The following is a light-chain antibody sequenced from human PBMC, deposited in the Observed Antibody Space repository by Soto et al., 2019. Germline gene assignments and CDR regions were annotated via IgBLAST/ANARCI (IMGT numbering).Light chain of an antibody. CDR2: RGS. V-gene: IGKV3-20*01. J-gene: IGKJ1*01. CDR3: QDYGTSAPWT. CDR1: QNIRGNE. Sequence: EVVLTQSPGTLSLSPGERATLSCRASQNIRGNELAWYQQKPGQAPRLLIYRGSTRATGIPDRFSGRGSGTDFTLTISRLEPEDFAVYYCQDYGTSAPWTFCQGTKVEIK.